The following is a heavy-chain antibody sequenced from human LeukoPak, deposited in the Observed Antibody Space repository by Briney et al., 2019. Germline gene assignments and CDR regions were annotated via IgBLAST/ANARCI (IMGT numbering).Heavy chain of an antibody. Sequence: ASVKVSCKASGYTFTGNYMHWVRQAPGQGLEWVGWINPNSGDRSYAQTFQGRVTITRDTSITTAYMELSSLRSDDTAVYYCASGASSRTNAYRYWGQGTLVTVSS. CDR2: INPNSGDR. J-gene: IGHJ4*02. V-gene: IGHV1-2*02. D-gene: IGHD2-2*01. CDR3: ASGASSRTNAYRY. CDR1: GYTFTGNY.